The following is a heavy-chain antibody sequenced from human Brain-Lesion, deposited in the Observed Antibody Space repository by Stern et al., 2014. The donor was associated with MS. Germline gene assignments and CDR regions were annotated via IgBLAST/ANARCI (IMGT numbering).Heavy chain of an antibody. CDR2: VNPNTGGT. CDR1: GYIFTGYY. D-gene: IGHD3-3*01. CDR3: ARDQRGITIFGVVTDYYYLGMDV. V-gene: IGHV1-2*02. J-gene: IGHJ6*02. Sequence: QVQLVESGAEVKKPGASVKVSCKTSGYIFTGYYIHLVRQAPGLGLEWMAWVNPNTGGTKDAQKFQGRVTMSRDTSISTAYVELSSLTSDDTAVYYCARDQRGITIFGVVTDYYYLGMDVWGQGTTVTVSS.